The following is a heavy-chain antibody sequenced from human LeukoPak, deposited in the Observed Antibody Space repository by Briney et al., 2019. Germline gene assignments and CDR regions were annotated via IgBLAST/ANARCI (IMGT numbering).Heavy chain of an antibody. Sequence: GGSLRLSCAASGFTFSSYAMSWVRQAPGKGLEWVSYISATTTSYDADSVKGRFSISRDNAKNSLYLQMNNLRDEDTAVYYCVRDKYGGLWGQGTMVTVSS. CDR2: ISATTTS. CDR1: GFTFSSYA. CDR3: VRDKYGGL. D-gene: IGHD3-16*01. V-gene: IGHV3-48*02. J-gene: IGHJ3*01.